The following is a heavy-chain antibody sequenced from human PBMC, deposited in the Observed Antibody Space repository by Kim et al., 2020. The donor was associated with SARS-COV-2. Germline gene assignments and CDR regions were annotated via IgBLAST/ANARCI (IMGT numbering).Heavy chain of an antibody. CDR1: GYTFTSYG. CDR2: IRAYNGNT. Sequence: ASVKVSCKASGYTFTSYGISWVRHAPGQGLEWMGWIRAYNGNTNYAQKLQGRVTMTTDTSTSTAYMALRSLRSDDTAVYYCVSGSGYSSSWYYYYGMDVWGRGTTGTVSS. V-gene: IGHV1-18*01. D-gene: IGHD6-13*01. CDR3: VSGSGYSSSWYYYYGMDV. J-gene: IGHJ6*02.